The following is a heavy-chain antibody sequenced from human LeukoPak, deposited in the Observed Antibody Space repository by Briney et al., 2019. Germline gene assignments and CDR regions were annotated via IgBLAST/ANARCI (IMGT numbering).Heavy chain of an antibody. D-gene: IGHD6-19*01. J-gene: IGHJ4*02. CDR2: IYHSGST. CDR3: ARDLSSGWYGDYFDY. CDR1: GYSISSGYY. V-gene: IGHV4-38-2*02. Sequence: SETLSLTCTVSGYSISSGYYWGWIRQPPGKGLEWIGSIYHSGSTYYNPSLKSRVTISVDTSKNQFSLKLRSVTAADTAVYYCARDLSSGWYGDYFDYWGRGTLVTVSS.